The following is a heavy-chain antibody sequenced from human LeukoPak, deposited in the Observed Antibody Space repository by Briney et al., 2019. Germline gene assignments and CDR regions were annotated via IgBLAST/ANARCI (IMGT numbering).Heavy chain of an antibody. CDR2: LYSSGST. Sequence: SETLSLTCTVSGGSISSYYWNWIRQPAGKGLEWIGRLYSSGSTNYNPSLKSRVSMSVDTSKNQFSLKLSSVTVADTAVYFCARYGYSSSAYDYWGQGTLVTVSS. D-gene: IGHD6-13*01. CDR1: GGSISSYY. V-gene: IGHV4-4*07. CDR3: ARYGYSSSAYDY. J-gene: IGHJ4*02.